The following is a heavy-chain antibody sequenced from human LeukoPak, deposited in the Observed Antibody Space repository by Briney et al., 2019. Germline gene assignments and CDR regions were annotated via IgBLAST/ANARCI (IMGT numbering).Heavy chain of an antibody. Sequence: PSETLSLTCTVAGGAISSGSYNWGWIRRPPGKGLEWIGSIYYSRSPSYNPSLKSRVTISVDTSKNQFSLNLSSVTAADTAIYFCARLHRISPGPDYWGQGTLVTVSS. CDR2: IYYSRSP. J-gene: IGHJ4*02. CDR3: ARLHRISPGPDY. CDR1: GGAISSGSYN. D-gene: IGHD3-3*02. V-gene: IGHV4-39*01.